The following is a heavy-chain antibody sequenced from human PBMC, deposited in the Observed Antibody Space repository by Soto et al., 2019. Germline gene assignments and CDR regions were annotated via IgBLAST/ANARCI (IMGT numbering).Heavy chain of an antibody. J-gene: IGHJ5*02. CDR1: GGSISSGGYY. Sequence: PSETLSLTCTVSGGSISSGGYYWSWIRQHPGKGLEWIGYIFYSGTSYYNPSLKSRVTISVDNSKNTLYLQMNSLRAEDTAVYYCAKADWFDPWGQGTLVTVSS. CDR2: IFYSGTS. V-gene: IGHV4-31*03. CDR3: AKADWFDP.